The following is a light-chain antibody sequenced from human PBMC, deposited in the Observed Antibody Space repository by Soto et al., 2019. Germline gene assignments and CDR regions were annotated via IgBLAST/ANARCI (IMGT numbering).Light chain of an antibody. Sequence: DIQMTQSPSTLSASVGDRVTITCRASQSISSWLAWYQQKPGTPPKLLIYKASSLESGVPSRFSGNGSGTDFALTINNLQPEDCATYYCQQYNSYWTFGLGTKVDI. CDR3: QQYNSYWT. CDR1: QSISSW. CDR2: KAS. V-gene: IGKV1-5*03. J-gene: IGKJ1*01.